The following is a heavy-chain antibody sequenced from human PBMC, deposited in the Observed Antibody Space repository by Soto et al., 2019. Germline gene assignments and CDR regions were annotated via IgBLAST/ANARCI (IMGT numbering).Heavy chain of an antibody. CDR1: GGSISSGGYS. J-gene: IGHJ4*02. CDR2: IYHSGST. V-gene: IGHV4-30-2*01. Sequence: SETLSLTCAVSGGSISSGGYSWSWIRQPPGKGLEWIGYIYHSGSTYYNPSLKSRVTISVDRSKNQFSLKLSSVTAADTAVYYCARGGAACGDYEFFDYWGQGTLVTVSS. CDR3: ARGGAACGDYEFFDY. D-gene: IGHD4-17*01.